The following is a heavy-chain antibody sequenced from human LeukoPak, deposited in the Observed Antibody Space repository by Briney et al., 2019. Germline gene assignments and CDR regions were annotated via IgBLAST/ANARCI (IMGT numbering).Heavy chain of an antibody. Sequence: GRSLRLSCAAAGXTFSSYALSWVPQAPGKGLDCVSAISGSGGSTYYADSVKGGLTISRDNSENTLYLQMNSLRAEDTALYYFARSTRSIKVEFDYWGQGSLVTAPS. V-gene: IGHV3-23*01. CDR1: GXTFSSYA. CDR2: ISGSGGST. D-gene: IGHD5/OR15-5a*01. J-gene: IGHJ4*02. CDR3: ARSTRSIKVEFDY.